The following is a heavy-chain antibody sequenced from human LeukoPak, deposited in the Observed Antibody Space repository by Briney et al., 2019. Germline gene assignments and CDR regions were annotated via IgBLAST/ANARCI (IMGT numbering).Heavy chain of an antibody. CDR3: ARARVISRLRLGELSPDY. V-gene: IGHV1-2*02. D-gene: IGHD3-16*02. Sequence: ASVKVSCKASGYTFTGYYMHWVRQAPGQGLEWMGWINPNSGGTNYAQKFQGRVTTTRDTSISTAYMELSRLRSDDTAVYYCARARVISRLRLGELSPDYWGQGTLVTVSS. CDR1: GYTFTGYY. CDR2: INPNSGGT. J-gene: IGHJ4*02.